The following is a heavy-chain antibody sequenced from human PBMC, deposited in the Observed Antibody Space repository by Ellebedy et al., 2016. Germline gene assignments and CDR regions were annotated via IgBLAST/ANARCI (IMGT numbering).Heavy chain of an antibody. J-gene: IGHJ4*02. V-gene: IGHV3-11*01. CDR1: GFTFSDYY. Sequence: GGSLRLSXAASGFTFSDYYMSWIRQAPGKGLEWVSYISSSGSTIYYADSVKGRFTISRDNAKNSLYLQMNSLRAEDTAVYYCARAWSYCSSTSCYWPYYFDYWGQGTLVTVSS. D-gene: IGHD2-2*01. CDR2: ISSSGSTI. CDR3: ARAWSYCSSTSCYWPYYFDY.